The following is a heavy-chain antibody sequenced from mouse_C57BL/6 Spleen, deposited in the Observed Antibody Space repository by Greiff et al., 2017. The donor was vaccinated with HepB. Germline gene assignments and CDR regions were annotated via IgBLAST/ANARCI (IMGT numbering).Heavy chain of an antibody. J-gene: IGHJ2*01. D-gene: IGHD2-1*01. CDR1: GFTFSSYA. CDR3: ARDPPLYYGNYYFDY. Sequence: EVMLVESGGGLVKPGGSLKLSCAASGFTFSSYAMSWVRQTPEKRLEWVATISDGGSYTYYPDNVKGRFTISRDNAKNNLYLQMSHLKSEDTAMYYCARDPPLYYGNYYFDYWGQGTTLTVSS. V-gene: IGHV5-4*01. CDR2: ISDGGSYT.